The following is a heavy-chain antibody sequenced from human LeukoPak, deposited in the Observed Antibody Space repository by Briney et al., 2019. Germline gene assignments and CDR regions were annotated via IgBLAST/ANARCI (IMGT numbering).Heavy chain of an antibody. D-gene: IGHD6-19*01. V-gene: IGHV1-2*02. J-gene: IGHJ4*02. CDR3: ARGFWLIPIAVAGFGY. Sequence: ASVKVSCKASGYTFTSYGFSWVRQAPGQGLEWMGGINPNSGGTNYAQKFQGRVTMTRDTSISTAYMELSRLRSDDTAVYYCARGFWLIPIAVAGFGYWGQGTLVTVSS. CDR2: INPNSGGT. CDR1: GYTFTSYG.